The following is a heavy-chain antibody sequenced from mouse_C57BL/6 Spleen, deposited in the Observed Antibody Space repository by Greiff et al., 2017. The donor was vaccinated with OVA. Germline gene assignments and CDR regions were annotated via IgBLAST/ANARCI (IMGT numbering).Heavy chain of an antibody. J-gene: IGHJ1*03. CDR3: ARAYGSSYEGFDV. V-gene: IGHV1-52*01. Sequence: QVQLQQPGAELVRPGSSVKLSCKASGYTFTSYWMHWVKQRPIQGLEWIGNIDPSDSDTHYNQKFKDKATLTVDKSSSTAYLQLSSLTSEDSAVYYCARAYGSSYEGFDVWGTGTTVTVSS. CDR1: GYTFTSYW. CDR2: IDPSDSDT. D-gene: IGHD1-1*01.